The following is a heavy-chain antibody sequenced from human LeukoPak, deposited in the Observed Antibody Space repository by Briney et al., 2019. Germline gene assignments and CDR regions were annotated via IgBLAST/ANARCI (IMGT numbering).Heavy chain of an antibody. J-gene: IGHJ3*02. CDR3: ARECRTTMVRGVISRCAFDI. CDR1: GGTFSSYA. CDR2: IIPIFGTA. Sequence: GSSVKVSCKASGGTFSSYAISWVRQAPGQGLEWMGGIIPIFGTANYAQKFQGRVTITANESTSTAYMELSGLRSEDTAVYYCARECRTTMVRGVISRCAFDIWGQGTMVTVSS. D-gene: IGHD3-10*01. V-gene: IGHV1-69*01.